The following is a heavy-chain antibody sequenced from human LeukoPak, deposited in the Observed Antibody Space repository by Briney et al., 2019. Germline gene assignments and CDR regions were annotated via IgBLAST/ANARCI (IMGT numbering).Heavy chain of an antibody. D-gene: IGHD6-13*01. CDR2: ISGSGGST. J-gene: IGHJ5*02. CDR3: AKWGSIAAAGTPDNWFDP. V-gene: IGHV3-23*01. Sequence: GGSLRLSCAASGFTFSSYAMSWVRQAPGKGLEWVSAISGSGGSTYYADSVKGRFTISRGNSKNTLYLQMNSLRAEDTAVYYCAKWGSIAAAGTPDNWFDPWGQGTLVTVSS. CDR1: GFTFSSYA.